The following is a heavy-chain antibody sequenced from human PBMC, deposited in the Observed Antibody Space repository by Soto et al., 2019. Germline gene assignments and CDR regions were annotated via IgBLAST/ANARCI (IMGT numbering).Heavy chain of an antibody. CDR3: ARGLGGRMDD. CDR1: GTIFSSYT. CDR2: IIPILGET. D-gene: IGHD3-16*01. J-gene: IGHJ6*02. V-gene: IGHV1-69*08. Sequence: QVQLVQSGAEVKKPGSSVRVSCKASGTIFSSYTISWMRQAPGQGLEWMGRIIPILGETNSAQKFQDRVTLTADKSTNTAYMELNSLRLEDTAVYYCARGLGGRMDDWGQGTKVTVSS.